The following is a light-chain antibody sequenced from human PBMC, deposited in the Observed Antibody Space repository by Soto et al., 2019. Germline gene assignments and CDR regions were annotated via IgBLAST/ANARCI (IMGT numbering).Light chain of an antibody. Sequence: EIVLTQSPGTLSLSPGERVTLSCRASQSVSSSYLAWYQQRPGQAPRLLIYGASSRATGITDRFSGSGSGTDFTLTISRLEPEDFAVYYCQQYGVSPYTFGQGTNLEIK. CDR1: QSVSSSY. V-gene: IGKV3-20*01. CDR2: GAS. CDR3: QQYGVSPYT. J-gene: IGKJ2*01.